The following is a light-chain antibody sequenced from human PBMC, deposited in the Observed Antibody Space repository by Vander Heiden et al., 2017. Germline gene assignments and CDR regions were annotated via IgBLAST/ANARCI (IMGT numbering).Light chain of an antibody. J-gene: IGKJ1*01. V-gene: IGKV3-20*01. CDR3: RREGTSRWT. CDR2: GAS. Sequence: EIVLTQSPGTLSLSPGARATLAYRAIQSVSSSYLAWYQQKLGQAPRLLIYGASSMATGIPDRFSASGPGTDFTLTISRLDLEDFAVYYCRREGTSRWTFGQGTKVEIK. CDR1: QSVSSSY.